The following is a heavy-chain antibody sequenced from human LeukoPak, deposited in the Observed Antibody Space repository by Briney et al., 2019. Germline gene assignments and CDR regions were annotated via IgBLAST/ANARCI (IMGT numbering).Heavy chain of an antibody. CDR3: ARSYCSGGSCYADP. CDR1: GYTFTNHG. V-gene: IGHV1-18*01. CDR2: ISTYNGNT. J-gene: IGHJ5*02. Sequence: ASVKVSCKASGYTFTNHGISWVRQVPGQGLEWMGWISTYNGNTNYAQRLQGRVTMTTDTSTTTAYMELRSLRSDDTAVYYCARSYCSGGSCYADPWGQGTLVTVSS. D-gene: IGHD2-15*01.